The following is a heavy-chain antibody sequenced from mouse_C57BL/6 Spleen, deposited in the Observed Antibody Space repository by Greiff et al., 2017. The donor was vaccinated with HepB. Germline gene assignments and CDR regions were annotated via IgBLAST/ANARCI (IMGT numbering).Heavy chain of an antibody. CDR2: INPSTGGT. Sequence: VQLKQSGPELVKPGASVKISCKASGYSFTGYYMNWVKQSPEKSLEWIGEINPSTGGTTYNQKFKAKATLTVDKSSSTAYMQLKSLTSEDSEVYYCARWAITTDWYFDVWGTGTTVTVSS. CDR1: GYSFTGYY. J-gene: IGHJ1*03. CDR3: ARWAITTDWYFDV. D-gene: IGHD1-1*01. V-gene: IGHV1-42*01.